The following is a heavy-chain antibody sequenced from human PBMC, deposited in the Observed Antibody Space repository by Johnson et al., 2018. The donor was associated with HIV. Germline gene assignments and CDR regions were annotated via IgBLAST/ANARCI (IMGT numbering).Heavy chain of an antibody. J-gene: IGHJ3*02. Sequence: VQLVESGGGVVRPGGSLRLSCAASGFTLDDYGMSWVRQAPGKGLEWVSYISSSGSTMYYADSVKGRFTLSRDNAKNSLYLQMNSLRTEDTAVYYCARGPRVSMIVVLDIWGQGTMVTVSS. D-gene: IGHD3-22*01. CDR2: ISSSGSTM. CDR1: GFTLDDYG. CDR3: ARGPRVSMIVVLDI. V-gene: IGHV3-48*03.